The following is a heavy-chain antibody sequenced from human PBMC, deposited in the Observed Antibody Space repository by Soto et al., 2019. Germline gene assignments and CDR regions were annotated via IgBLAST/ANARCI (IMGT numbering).Heavy chain of an antibody. CDR3: AKDLLPNKVTTCGS. CDR1: GFTFDSYG. Sequence: QVQLVESGGGVVQPGRSLRLSCAASGFTFDSYGMHWVRQAPGKGLEWVAVISSDGNNKYYADSVKGRFTISRDNFKNTLYLQMSSLRADDTAVYYCAKDLLPNKVTTCGSWGQGTLVTVSS. V-gene: IGHV3-30*18. D-gene: IGHD4-17*01. CDR2: ISSDGNNK. J-gene: IGHJ5*02.